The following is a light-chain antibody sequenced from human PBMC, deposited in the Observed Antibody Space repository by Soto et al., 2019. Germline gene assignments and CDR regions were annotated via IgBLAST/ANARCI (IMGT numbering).Light chain of an antibody. J-gene: IGKJ4*01. CDR1: QSVYYN. Sequence: EVVMTQSPATLSVSPGERASLSCRASQSVYYNLAWYQHKPGQAPRLLIYGASTRATGIPGRFSGSGSGTVFTLTISSLQSEDFAIYYCQQYNKWPLTFGGGTTVEIK. V-gene: IGKV3-15*01. CDR2: GAS. CDR3: QQYNKWPLT.